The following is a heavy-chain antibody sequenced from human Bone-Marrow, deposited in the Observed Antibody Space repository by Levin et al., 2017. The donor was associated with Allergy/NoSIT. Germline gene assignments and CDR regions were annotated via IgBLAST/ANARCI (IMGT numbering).Heavy chain of an antibody. CDR1: GFTFSNAW. J-gene: IGHJ6*02. CDR2: IKSKTDGGTT. Sequence: LSLTCAASGFTFSNAWMSWVRQAPGKGLEWVGRIKSKTDGGTTDYAAPVKGRFTISRDDSKNTLYLQMNSLKTEDTAVYYCTTGAFQYCSGGSCYRNYYYYYGMDVWGQGTTVTVSS. V-gene: IGHV3-15*01. CDR3: TTGAFQYCSGGSCYRNYYYYYGMDV. D-gene: IGHD2-15*01.